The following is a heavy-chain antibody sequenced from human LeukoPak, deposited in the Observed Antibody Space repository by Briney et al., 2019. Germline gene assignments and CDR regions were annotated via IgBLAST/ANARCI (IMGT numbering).Heavy chain of an antibody. CDR1: GGPISSGGYY. J-gene: IGHJ6*03. D-gene: IGHD5-12*01. CDR2: IYYSGST. V-gene: IGHV4-31*03. CDR3: ARGYSGYDSSGYYYMDV. Sequence: SETLSLTCTVSGGPISSGGYYWSWIRQHPGKGLEWIGYIYYSGSTYYNPSLKSRVTISVDTSKNQFSLKLSSVTAADTAVYYCARGYSGYDSSGYYYMDVWGKGTTVTVSS.